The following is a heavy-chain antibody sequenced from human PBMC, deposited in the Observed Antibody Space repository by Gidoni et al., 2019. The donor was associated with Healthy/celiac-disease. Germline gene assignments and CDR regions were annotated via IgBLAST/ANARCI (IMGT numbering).Heavy chain of an antibody. J-gene: IGHJ4*02. D-gene: IGHD6-13*01. CDR3: ARDSIAAAGPAY. V-gene: IGHV3-21*01. CDR2: ISSSSSYI. CDR1: GFTFSSYS. Sequence: EVQLVESGGGLVKPGGSLRLSCAASGFTFSSYSMNWVRQAPGKGLEWVSSISSSSSYIYYADSVKGRFTISRDNAKNSLYLQMNSLRAEDTAVYYCARDSIAAAGPAYWGQGTLVTVSS.